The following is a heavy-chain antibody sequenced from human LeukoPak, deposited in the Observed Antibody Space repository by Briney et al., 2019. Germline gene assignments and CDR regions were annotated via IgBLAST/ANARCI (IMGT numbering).Heavy chain of an antibody. Sequence: GASVKVSCKASGFTFTSSAVQWVRQARGQRLEWIGWIVVGSGNTNYAQKYQERVTITRDMSTSTAYMELSSLRSEDTAVYYCARPYYCSGGSCYKYFDYWGQGTLVTVSS. CDR1: GFTFTSSA. D-gene: IGHD2-15*01. V-gene: IGHV1-58*01. CDR2: IVVGSGNT. CDR3: ARPYYCSGGSCYKYFDY. J-gene: IGHJ4*02.